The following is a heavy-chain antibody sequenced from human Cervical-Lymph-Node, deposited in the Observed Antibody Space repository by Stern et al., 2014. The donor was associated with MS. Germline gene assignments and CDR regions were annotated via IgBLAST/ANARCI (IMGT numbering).Heavy chain of an antibody. V-gene: IGHV3-23*04. J-gene: IGHJ5*02. D-gene: IGHD3-3*01. CDR1: GFTFSSYA. Sequence: EVQLVESGGGLVQPGGSLRLSCAASGFTFSSYAMSWVRQAPGKGLEWVSAISGRGGSTYYADSVKGRFTISRDNSKNTLYLQMNSLRAEDTAVYYCAKATYYDFWSGYSQPNWFDPWGQGTLVTVSS. CDR2: ISGRGGST. CDR3: AKATYYDFWSGYSQPNWFDP.